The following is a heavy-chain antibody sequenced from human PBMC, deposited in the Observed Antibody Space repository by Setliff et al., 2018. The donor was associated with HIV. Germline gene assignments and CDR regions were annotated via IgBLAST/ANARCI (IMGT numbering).Heavy chain of an antibody. CDR2: IYYSGSA. CDR1: RDSIRNGAYY. J-gene: IGHJ4*02. CDR3: ARGVPLLPPHY. V-gene: IGHV4-39*07. Sequence: LSLTCTVSRDSIRNGAYYWGWIRQPPGKGLEWIGSIYYSGSAYYNPSFKSRVTLSVDTSENQFSLRLSSVTAADTAVYYCARGVPLLPPHYWGQGTLVTVSS. D-gene: IGHD2-21*02.